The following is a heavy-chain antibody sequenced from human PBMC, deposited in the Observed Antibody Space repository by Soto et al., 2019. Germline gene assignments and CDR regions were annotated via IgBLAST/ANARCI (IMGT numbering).Heavy chain of an antibody. CDR1: GYTFTDYD. CDR2: MNPNSGNT. J-gene: IGHJ3*01. CDR3: ARDSSTTNPV. Sequence: QVQLVQSGAEVRRPGTSVMVSCKTSGYTFTDYDINWVRQATGQGLEWMGWMNPNSGNTGYAQKFQGRVSMTRNTATSTVYMELSSLRSDDTAIYYCARDSSTTNPVWGQGTMVTVSS. V-gene: IGHV1-8*01. D-gene: IGHD2-2*01.